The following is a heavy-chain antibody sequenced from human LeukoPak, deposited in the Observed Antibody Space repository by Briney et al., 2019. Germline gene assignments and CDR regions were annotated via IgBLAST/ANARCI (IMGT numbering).Heavy chain of an antibody. CDR3: ARESAALGAFDI. V-gene: IGHV3-53*01. J-gene: IGHJ3*02. Sequence: GGSLRLSCAASGFTVGSNYMSWVRQAPGKGLEWVSVIYSGGSTYYADSVKGRFTISRDNSKNTLYLQMNSLRAEDTAVYYCARESAALGAFDIWGQGTMVTVSS. D-gene: IGHD6-13*01. CDR1: GFTVGSNY. CDR2: IYSGGST.